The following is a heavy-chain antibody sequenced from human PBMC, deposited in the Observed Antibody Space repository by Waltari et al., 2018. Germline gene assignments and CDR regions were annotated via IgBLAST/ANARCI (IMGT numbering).Heavy chain of an antibody. CDR1: GYTFINYG. D-gene: IGHD6-19*01. CDR3: GRDRAVAGLNSGGDY. CDR2: FSSFRDET. J-gene: IGHJ4*02. Sequence: QVQLVQSGAEVKKPGASVKVSCKVSGYTFINYGFTWVRQAPGQGLEWMGWFSSFRDETKYAPKFQGRVIMTTDSSTSTAYMELRSLRSDDTAVYYCGRDRAVAGLNSGGDYWGQGTLVTVSS. V-gene: IGHV1-18*01.